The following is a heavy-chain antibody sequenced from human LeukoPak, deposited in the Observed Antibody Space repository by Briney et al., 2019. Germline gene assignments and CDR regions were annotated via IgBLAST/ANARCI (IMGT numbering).Heavy chain of an antibody. J-gene: IGHJ5*02. Sequence: GGSLRLSCAASGFTFSSFDMNWVRQAPGKGLEWVSSISTSSRYIYYRDSVKGRFNISRDDAKNSLYLQMNSLRVEDTAVYYCARADCSGSTCYLRRSWFDPWGQGTLVTVSS. CDR3: ARADCSGSTCYLRRSWFDP. CDR2: ISTSSRYI. CDR1: GFTFSSFD. V-gene: IGHV3-21*01. D-gene: IGHD2-2*01.